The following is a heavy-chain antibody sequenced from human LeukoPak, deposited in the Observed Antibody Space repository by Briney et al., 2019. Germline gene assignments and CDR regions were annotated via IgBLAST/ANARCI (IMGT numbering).Heavy chain of an antibody. CDR3: ARDNWNYLSY. D-gene: IGHD1-7*01. CDR1: GGSFSGYY. CDR2: IYHSGST. V-gene: IGHV4-38-2*02. Sequence: PSETLSLTCAVYGGSFSGYYWGWIRQPPGKRLEWIGSIYHSGSTHYNPSLKSRVTISVDTSKNQFSLKLSSVTAADTAVYYCARDNWNYLSYWGQGTLVTVSS. J-gene: IGHJ4*02.